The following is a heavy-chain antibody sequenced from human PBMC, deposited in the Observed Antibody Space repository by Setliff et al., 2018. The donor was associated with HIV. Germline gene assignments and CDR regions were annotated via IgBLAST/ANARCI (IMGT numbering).Heavy chain of an antibody. V-gene: IGHV3-48*04. Sequence: PGGSLRLSCAASGFTFSDYSMNWVRQAPGKGPEWLSYISSRSSTIYYADSVKGRFTISREDAKNSLYLQMNSLRAGDTAVYYCAREIQNCGGNHYYCYMDVWGKGTTVTVSS. CDR2: ISSRSSTI. CDR1: GFTFSDYS. CDR3: AREIQNCGGNHYYCYMDV. D-gene: IGHD2-15*01. J-gene: IGHJ6*03.